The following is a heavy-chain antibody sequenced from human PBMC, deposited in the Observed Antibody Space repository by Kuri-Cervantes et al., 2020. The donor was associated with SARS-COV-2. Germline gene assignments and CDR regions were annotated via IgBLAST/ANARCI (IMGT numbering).Heavy chain of an antibody. V-gene: IGHV4-34*01. CDR3: ARVRSDILTGYPFDY. Sequence: GSLRLSCAVYGGSFSGYYWSWIRQPPGKGLEWIGEINHSGSTNYNPSLKSRVTVSVDTSKNQISLKLSSVTAADTAVYYCARVRSDILTGYPFDYWGQGTLVTVSS. J-gene: IGHJ4*02. CDR2: INHSGST. CDR1: GGSFSGYY. D-gene: IGHD3-9*01.